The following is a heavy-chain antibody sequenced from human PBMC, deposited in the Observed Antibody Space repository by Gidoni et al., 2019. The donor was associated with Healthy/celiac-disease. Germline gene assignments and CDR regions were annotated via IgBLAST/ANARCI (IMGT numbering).Heavy chain of an antibody. Sequence: ELPLLESGGALVQPGGSLRLSCAASGFTVRSNYMSWVRQAPGKGLEWVSVIYSGGSTYYADSVKGRFTISRDNSKNTLYLQMNSLRAEDTAVYYCARDNGVLDAFDIWGQGTMVTVSS. D-gene: IGHD3-10*01. CDR3: ARDNGVLDAFDI. J-gene: IGHJ3*02. CDR1: GFTVRSNY. CDR2: IYSGGST. V-gene: IGHV3-66*01.